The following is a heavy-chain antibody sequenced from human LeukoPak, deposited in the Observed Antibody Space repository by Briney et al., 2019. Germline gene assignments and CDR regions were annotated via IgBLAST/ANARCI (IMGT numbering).Heavy chain of an antibody. CDR2: IYHSGST. D-gene: IGHD2-2*01. V-gene: IGHV4-38-2*02. Sequence: SSETLSLTCTVSGYSISSGYYWGWIRQPPGKGLEWIGSIYHSGSTYYNPSPKSRVTISVDTSKNQFSLKLSSVTAADTAVYYCARDWPPRYCSSTSCYDYYYYMDVWGKGTTVTVSS. CDR3: ARDWPPRYCSSTSCYDYYYYMDV. J-gene: IGHJ6*03. CDR1: GYSISSGYY.